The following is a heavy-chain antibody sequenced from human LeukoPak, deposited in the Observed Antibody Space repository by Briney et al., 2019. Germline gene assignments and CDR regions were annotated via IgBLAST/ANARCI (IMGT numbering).Heavy chain of an antibody. D-gene: IGHD3-22*01. CDR3: AKDSYDSSGSRYDY. V-gene: IGHV3-23*01. CDR1: GFTFSSYA. CDR2: ISGSGGRT. J-gene: IGHJ4*02. Sequence: PGGSLRLSCAASGFTFSSYAMSWVRQAPGKGLEWVSAISGSGGRTYYADSVKGRFTISRDNSKHTLYVQMNSLRAEDTAVYYCAKDSYDSSGSRYDYWGQGTLVTVSS.